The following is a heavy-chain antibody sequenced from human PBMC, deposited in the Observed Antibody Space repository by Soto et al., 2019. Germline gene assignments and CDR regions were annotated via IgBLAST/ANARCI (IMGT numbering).Heavy chain of an antibody. V-gene: IGHV4-39*01. CDR1: GGSISSSSYY. CDR3: ARRWSSGWSTYYYYDGMDV. J-gene: IGHJ6*02. CDR2: IYYSGST. Sequence: PSETLSLTCTVSGGSISSSSYYWGWIRQPPGKGLEWIGSIYYSGSTYYNPSLKSRVTISVDTSKNQFSLKLSSVTAADTAVYYCARRWSSGWSTYYYYDGMDVWGHGTTVTVFS. D-gene: IGHD6-19*01.